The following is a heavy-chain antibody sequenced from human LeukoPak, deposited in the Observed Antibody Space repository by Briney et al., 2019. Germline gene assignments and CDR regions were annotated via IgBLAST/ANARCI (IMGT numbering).Heavy chain of an antibody. V-gene: IGHV3-30*04. Sequence: GGSLRLSCSASGFAFSSDAMHWVRQAPGRGLEWLAVISYDGSNADHAEPVRGRFTISRDNSKNTLFLQMNSLRPEDTAVYYCARDLVYSSGWFAGELDHWGLGTLVIVSS. D-gene: IGHD6-19*01. CDR3: ARDLVYSSGWFAGELDH. CDR2: ISYDGSNA. J-gene: IGHJ4*02. CDR1: GFAFSSDA.